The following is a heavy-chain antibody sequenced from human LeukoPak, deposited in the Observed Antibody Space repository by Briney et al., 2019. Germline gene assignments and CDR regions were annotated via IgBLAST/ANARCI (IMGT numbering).Heavy chain of an antibody. J-gene: IGHJ4*02. V-gene: IGHV4-34*01. Sequence: PSETLSLTCAVYGGSFSGYYWSWIRQPPGKGLEWIGEINHSGSTNYNPSLKSRVTISVDTSKNQFSLKLSSVTAADTAVYYCARGLSNSRRTLLGLDYWGQGTLATVSS. CDR1: GGSFSGYY. D-gene: IGHD3-16*01. CDR3: ARGLSNSRRTLLGLDY. CDR2: INHSGST.